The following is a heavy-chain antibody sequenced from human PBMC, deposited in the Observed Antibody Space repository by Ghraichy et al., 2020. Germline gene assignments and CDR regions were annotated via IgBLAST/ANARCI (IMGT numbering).Heavy chain of an antibody. V-gene: IGHV4-30-4*01. J-gene: IGHJ3*02. CDR2: IYYSGST. CDR3: ARNGLRLWPSFSRGGKYREPFDI. D-gene: IGHD2-15*01. Sequence: SETLSLTCTVSGGSISSGDYYWSWIRQPPGKGLEWIGYIYYSGSTYYNPSLKSRVTISVDTSKNQFSLKLSSVTAAAPAVYYCARNGLRLWPSFSRGGKYREPFDIWGQGTMVTVSS. CDR1: GGSISSGDYY.